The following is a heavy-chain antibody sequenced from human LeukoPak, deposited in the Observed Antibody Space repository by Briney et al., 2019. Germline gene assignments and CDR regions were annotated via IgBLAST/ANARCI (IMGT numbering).Heavy chain of an antibody. Sequence: GGSLRLSCAVSGFTFSSYAMSWVRQAPGKGLEWVSAISSSGGITYYADSVKGRFTISRDNSKNTLYLQMNSLRAEDTAVYYCARDRGYCSSTSCHFDYWGQGTLVTVSS. CDR3: ARDRGYCSSTSCHFDY. CDR1: GFTFSSYA. J-gene: IGHJ4*02. CDR2: ISSSGGIT. D-gene: IGHD2-2*01. V-gene: IGHV3-23*01.